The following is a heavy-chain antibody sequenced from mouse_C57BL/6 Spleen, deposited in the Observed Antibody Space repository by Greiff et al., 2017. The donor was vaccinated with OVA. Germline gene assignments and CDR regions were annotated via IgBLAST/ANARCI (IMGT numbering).Heavy chain of an antibody. V-gene: IGHV1-54*01. CDR1: GYAFTNYL. J-gene: IGHJ4*01. CDR2: INPGSGGT. D-gene: IGHD2-4*01. Sequence: VQLQQSGAELVRPGTSVKVSCKASGYAFTNYLIEWVKQRPGQGLEWIGVINPGSGGTNYNEKFKGKATLTADKSSSTAYMQLSSLTSEDSAVYIGARSGDYDHYDAMDYWGQGTSVTVSA. CDR3: ARSGDYDHYDAMDY.